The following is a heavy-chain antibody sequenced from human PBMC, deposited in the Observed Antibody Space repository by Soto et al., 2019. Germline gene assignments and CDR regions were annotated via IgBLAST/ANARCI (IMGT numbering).Heavy chain of an antibody. CDR3: VRSTLVVLNYFES. CDR1: GGTFRNYP. Sequence: QVQLVQSGTEVKKPGSSVKVSCKASGGTFRNYPINWVRQAPGQGLEWMGSIFPLTDIPDYAQNFQARLTISAEKSTSTAYMELSGLTSDDTAMYFCVRSTLVVLNYFESWGQGTLVTVSS. D-gene: IGHD1-1*01. V-gene: IGHV1-69*02. CDR2: IFPLTDIP. J-gene: IGHJ4*02.